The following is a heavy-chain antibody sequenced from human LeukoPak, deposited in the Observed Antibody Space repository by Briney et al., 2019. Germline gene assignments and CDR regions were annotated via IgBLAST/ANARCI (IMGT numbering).Heavy chain of an antibody. V-gene: IGHV4-59*08. CDR1: GGSISSYY. CDR3: ARHFYYYGSGILNNMDV. J-gene: IGHJ6*03. D-gene: IGHD3-10*01. Sequence: PSETLSLTCTVSGGSISSYYWNWIRQPPGKGLEWIGYIYYSGITNYNPSLKSRVTISVDTSKNQFSLKLSSVTAADTAVYYCARHFYYYGSGILNNMDVWGKGTTVTISS. CDR2: IYYSGIT.